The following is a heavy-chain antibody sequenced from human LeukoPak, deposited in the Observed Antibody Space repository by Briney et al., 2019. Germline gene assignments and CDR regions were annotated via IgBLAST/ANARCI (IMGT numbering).Heavy chain of an antibody. Sequence: PGGSLRLSCAASGFTFRNYVIHWVRLAPGKGLEWVAVTSSDLNVKLYADSVKGRFTISRDNSRSTLYLQMNSLRPEDTAIYYCAREGYYGSGSPPSLYLDYWGQGTLVTVSS. CDR1: GFTFRNYV. D-gene: IGHD3-10*01. J-gene: IGHJ4*02. CDR3: AREGYYGSGSPPSLYLDY. CDR2: TSSDLNVK. V-gene: IGHV3-30-3*01.